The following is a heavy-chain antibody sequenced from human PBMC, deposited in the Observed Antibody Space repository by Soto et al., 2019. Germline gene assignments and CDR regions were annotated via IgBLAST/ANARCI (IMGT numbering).Heavy chain of an antibody. V-gene: IGHV3-15*07. D-gene: IGHD6-13*01. J-gene: IGHJ6*02. CDR2: INSKGGGGTA. CDR1: GFSFSPAW. CDR3: ILQQDFYYGRAV. Sequence: EVQLVESGGGLVTPGGSLTLSCAASGFSFSPAWMNWVRQAPGKGLEWGGLINSKGGGGTADYAAPVTGRFIISRAASKNTILLQMHSLTPEDRALYCRILQQDFYYGRAVWGQGTRVTVSS.